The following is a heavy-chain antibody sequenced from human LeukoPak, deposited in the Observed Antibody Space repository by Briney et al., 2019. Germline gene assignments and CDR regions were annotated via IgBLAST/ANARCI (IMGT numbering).Heavy chain of an antibody. V-gene: IGHV1-69*13. CDR1: GGTFSSYT. D-gene: IGHD5-12*01. Sequence: GASVTVSCKASGGTFSSYTINWVRQAPGQGLEWMGGIIPIFGKANYAQKFQGRVTITADESTSTAYMELSSQRSEDTAVYYCARENGYDRDRELTLWGQGTLVTVSS. CDR2: IIPIFGKA. CDR3: ARENGYDRDRELTL. J-gene: IGHJ4*02.